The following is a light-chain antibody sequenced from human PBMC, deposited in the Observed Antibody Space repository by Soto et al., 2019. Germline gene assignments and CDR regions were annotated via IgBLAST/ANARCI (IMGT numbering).Light chain of an antibody. CDR1: SSNVGSNF. Sequence: QSVLTQPPSTSGTPGQRVTMSCSGSSSNVGSNFVYWYQQFPGVAPKLLIYRSDQRPSGVPDRFSASKSGTSASLAISGLRSEDEATYSCASWDDTLSAVVFGGGTKVTVL. CDR3: ASWDDTLSAVV. V-gene: IGLV1-47*01. CDR2: RSD. J-gene: IGLJ2*01.